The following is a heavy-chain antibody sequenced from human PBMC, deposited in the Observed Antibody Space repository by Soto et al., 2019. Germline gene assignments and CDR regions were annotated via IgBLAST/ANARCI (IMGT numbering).Heavy chain of an antibody. D-gene: IGHD2-15*01. Sequence: GASVKVSFKASGYTFTSYDINWVRQATGQGLEWMGWMNPNSGNTGYARKFQGRVTMTRNTSISTAYMELSSLRSEDTAVYYCARGLRVVVAATTGVLGYWGQGTLVTVSS. CDR2: MNPNSGNT. J-gene: IGHJ4*02. V-gene: IGHV1-8*01. CDR3: ARGLRVVVAATTGVLGY. CDR1: GYTFTSYD.